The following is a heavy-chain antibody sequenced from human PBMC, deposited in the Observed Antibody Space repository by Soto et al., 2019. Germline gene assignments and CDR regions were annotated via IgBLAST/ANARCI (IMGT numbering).Heavy chain of an antibody. Sequence: GGSLRLSCAASGFTFSSYWMSWVRQAPGKGLEWVANIKQDGSGKDYVDSVKGRFTISRDNAKNSLYLQMNSLRAEDTAVYYGARGYRSRWYWFDPWGQGTLVTVSS. V-gene: IGHV3-7*03. J-gene: IGHJ5*02. CDR1: GFTFSSYW. D-gene: IGHD6-13*01. CDR3: ARGYRSRWYWFDP. CDR2: IKQDGSGK.